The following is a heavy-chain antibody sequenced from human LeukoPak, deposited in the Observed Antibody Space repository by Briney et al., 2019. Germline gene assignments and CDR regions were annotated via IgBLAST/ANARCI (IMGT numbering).Heavy chain of an antibody. CDR1: GFTFSDYY. Sequence: KTGGSLRLSCAASGFTFSDYYMSWIRQAPGKGLEWVSYISSSGSTIYYADSVKGRFTISRDNAKNSLYLQMNSLRAEDTAVYYCARDYYDSSGNFDYWGQGTLVTVSS. CDR2: ISSSGSTI. D-gene: IGHD3-22*01. V-gene: IGHV3-11*01. J-gene: IGHJ4*02. CDR3: ARDYYDSSGNFDY.